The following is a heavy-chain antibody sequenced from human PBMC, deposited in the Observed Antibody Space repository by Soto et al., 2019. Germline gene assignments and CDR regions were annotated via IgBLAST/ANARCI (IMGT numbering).Heavy chain of an antibody. CDR2: IYHSGST. CDR3: VTSLNYDFWRDGGRHYYFDY. Sequence: SETLSLTCAVSGGSISSSYWWNWVRQPPGKGLEWIGKIYHSGSTNYNPSLKNRVTISVDRSNNQFSLRLSSVTAADTAVYFCVTSLNYDFWRDGGRHYYFDYWGQGTLVTVSS. J-gene: IGHJ4*02. D-gene: IGHD3-3*01. CDR1: GGSISSSYW. V-gene: IGHV4-4*02.